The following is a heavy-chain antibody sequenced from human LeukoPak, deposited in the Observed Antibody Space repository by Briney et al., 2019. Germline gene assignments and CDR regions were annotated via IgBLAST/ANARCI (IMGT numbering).Heavy chain of an antibody. CDR1: GFIFIGYG. J-gene: IGHJ6*04. CDR3: AKEGAASWDVDV. CDR2: IRPDGHNK. Sequence: GGSLRLSCAASGFIFIGYGMHWVRQAPGKGPEWVAFIRPDGHNKYYADSVKGRFMIPRDNSKNTVDLQMNSLRGDDTAMYYCAKEGAASWDVDVWGKGTTVTVSS. V-gene: IGHV3-30*02. D-gene: IGHD3-3*02.